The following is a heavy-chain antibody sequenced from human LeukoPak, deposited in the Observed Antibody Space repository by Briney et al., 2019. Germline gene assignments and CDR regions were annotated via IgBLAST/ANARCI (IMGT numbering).Heavy chain of an antibody. J-gene: IGHJ5*02. CDR2: INPNSGGT. D-gene: IGHD3-3*01. V-gene: IGHV1-2*06. Sequence: GASVKVSCRASGYTFTGYYMHWVRQAPGQGLEWMGRINPNSGGTNYAQKFQGRVTMTRDTSISTAYLQWSSLKASDTAMYYCARHSRSEWSRGYFDPWGQGTLVTVSS. CDR1: GYTFTGYY. CDR3: ARHSRSEWSRGYFDP.